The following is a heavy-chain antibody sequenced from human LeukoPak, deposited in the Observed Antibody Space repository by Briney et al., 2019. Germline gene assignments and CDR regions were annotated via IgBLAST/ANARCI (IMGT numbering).Heavy chain of an antibody. J-gene: IGHJ6*03. CDR2: TNHSGST. V-gene: IGHV4-34*01. Sequence: TLSLSCAVHRVSYRGYYWSSLRHPQRKGLEWIGETNHSGSTNYNPSLKSRVTISVDTSKNQFSLKLSSVTAADTAVYYCARRAAGYRAYYYYYYMDVWGKGTTVTVSS. CDR1: RVSYRGYY. CDR3: ARRAAGYRAYYYYYYMDV. D-gene: IGHD5-24*01.